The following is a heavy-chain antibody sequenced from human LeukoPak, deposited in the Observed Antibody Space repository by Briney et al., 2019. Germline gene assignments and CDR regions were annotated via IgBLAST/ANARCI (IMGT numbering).Heavy chain of an antibody. J-gene: IGHJ4*02. CDR3: ARELRYFDWLLYEGYFDH. CDR1: GYTFTSYD. D-gene: IGHD3-9*01. CDR2: MNPNSGNT. Sequence: GASVKVSCKASGYTFTSYDINWVRQATGQGLEWMGWMNPNSGNTGYAQKFQGRVTMTRNTSISTAYMELSSLRSEDTAVYYCARELRYFDWLLYEGYFDHWGQGTLVTVSS. V-gene: IGHV1-8*01.